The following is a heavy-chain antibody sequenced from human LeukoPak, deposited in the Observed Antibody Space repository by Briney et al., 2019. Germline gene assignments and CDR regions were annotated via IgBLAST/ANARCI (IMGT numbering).Heavy chain of an antibody. CDR2: IKSKTDGGTT. D-gene: IGHD6-13*01. Sequence: GGTLRLSCAASGFTFSNAWMSWVRQAPGKGLKWVGRIKSKTDGGTTDYAAPVKGRFTISRDDSRNTLYLQMNSLKTEDTAVYYCTHHSSTWYFDGGRWVYYYYMDVWGKGTTVTISS. CDR1: GFTFSNAW. CDR3: THHSSTWYFDGGRWVYYYYMDV. J-gene: IGHJ6*03. V-gene: IGHV3-15*01.